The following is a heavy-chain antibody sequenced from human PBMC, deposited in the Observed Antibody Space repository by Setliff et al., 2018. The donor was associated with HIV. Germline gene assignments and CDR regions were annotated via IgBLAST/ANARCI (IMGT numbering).Heavy chain of an antibody. D-gene: IGHD3-22*01. J-gene: IGHJ6*03. CDR2: IIPIFGTT. V-gene: IGHV1-69*13. Sequence: SVKVSCKASGGTFSSYPISWVRQAPGQGLEWMGGIIPIFGTTHYAQKFQGRVTVTADESTSTAYMQLSSLRSDDTAVYYCARGPNYDSSGYGDYYYYMDVWGKGTTVTVSS. CDR1: GGTFSSYP. CDR3: ARGPNYDSSGYGDYYYYMDV.